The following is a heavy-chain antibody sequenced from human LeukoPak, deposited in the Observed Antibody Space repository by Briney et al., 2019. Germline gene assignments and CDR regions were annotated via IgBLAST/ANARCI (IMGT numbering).Heavy chain of an antibody. CDR1: GFSFTTYW. V-gene: IGHV3-7*01. CDR2: INQDGTEK. CDR3: AKLAKYFYGAETFYFFEH. J-gene: IGHJ4*02. Sequence: PGGSLRLSCAACGFSFTTYWMSWVRQAQGKGLEWVANINQDGTEKYYVDSMKGRFTISRDNGKNSLYPQMNSLRVEDTAVYYCAKLAKYFYGAETFYFFEHWGQGTPVTASS. D-gene: IGHD3-10*01.